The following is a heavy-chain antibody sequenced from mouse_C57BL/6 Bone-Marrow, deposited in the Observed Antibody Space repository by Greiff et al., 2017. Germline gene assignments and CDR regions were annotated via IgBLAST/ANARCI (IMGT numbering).Heavy chain of an antibody. D-gene: IGHD1-1*01. Sequence: QVQLQQPGAELVKPGASVKLSCKASGYTFTSYWMHWVKQRPGQGLEWIGMIHPNSGSINYNEKFKSKATLTVDKSTSTAYMLLSSLSSEDSAVDYCARGGVYYGSRYFDVWGTGTTVTVSS. V-gene: IGHV1-64*01. CDR3: ARGGVYYGSRYFDV. CDR2: IHPNSGSI. J-gene: IGHJ1*03. CDR1: GYTFTSYW.